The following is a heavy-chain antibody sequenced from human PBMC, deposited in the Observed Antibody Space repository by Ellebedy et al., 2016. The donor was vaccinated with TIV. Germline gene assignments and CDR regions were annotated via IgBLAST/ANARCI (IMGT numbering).Heavy chain of an antibody. CDR1: GGSISSYY. CDR2: IYYSGST. J-gene: IGHJ4*02. CDR3: ARWGHSSSSFDY. D-gene: IGHD6-6*01. V-gene: IGHV4-59*01. Sequence: MPGGSLRLSCTVSGGSISSYYWSWIRQPPGQGLEWIGYIYYSGSTNYNPSLKSRVTISVDTSKNQFSLKLSSVTAADTAVYYCARWGHSSSSFDYWGQGTLVTVSS.